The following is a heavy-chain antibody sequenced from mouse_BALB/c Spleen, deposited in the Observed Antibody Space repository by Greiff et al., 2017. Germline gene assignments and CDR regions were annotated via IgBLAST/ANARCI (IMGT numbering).Heavy chain of an antibody. Sequence: EVQLVESGPGLVKPSQSLSLTCSVTGYSITSGYYWNWIRQFPGNKLEWMGYISYDGSNNYNPSLKNRISITRDTSKNQFFLKLNSVTTEDTATYYCARDDGYSLYAMDYWGQGTSVTVSS. CDR2: ISYDGSN. CDR1: GYSITSGYY. J-gene: IGHJ4*01. CDR3: ARDDGYSLYAMDY. D-gene: IGHD2-3*01. V-gene: IGHV3-6*02.